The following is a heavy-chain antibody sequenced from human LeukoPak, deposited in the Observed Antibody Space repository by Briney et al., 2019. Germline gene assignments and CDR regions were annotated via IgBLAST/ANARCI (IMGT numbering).Heavy chain of an antibody. D-gene: IGHD5-18*01. V-gene: IGHV4-34*01. CDR2: INHSGST. CDR1: GGSFSGYY. CDR3: ARYTAMVAFHAHGFDI. J-gene: IGHJ3*02. Sequence: PSETLSLTCAVYGGSFSGYYWSWIRQPPGKELEWTGEINHSGSTNYNPSLKSRVTISVDTSKNQFSLKLSSVTAADTAVYYCARYTAMVAFHAHGFDIWGQGTMVTVSS.